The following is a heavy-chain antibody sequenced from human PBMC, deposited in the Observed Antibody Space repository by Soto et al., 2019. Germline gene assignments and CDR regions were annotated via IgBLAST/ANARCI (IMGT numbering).Heavy chain of an antibody. CDR3: AKDGDWYDFSTGYNSRGNYFDY. Sequence: PRGSLRLACALSGPVLNNYAMAWVRQAPRGVREWVATVRSGGGTTYNKASEKGRYTISRDNSMNLLYLQINSLRADVTAVYYCAKDGDWYDFSTGYNSRGNYFDYWGQGTLVTVSS. D-gene: IGHD3-3*01. J-gene: IGHJ4*01. CDR1: GPVLNNYA. CDR2: VRSGGGTT. V-gene: IGHV3-23*01.